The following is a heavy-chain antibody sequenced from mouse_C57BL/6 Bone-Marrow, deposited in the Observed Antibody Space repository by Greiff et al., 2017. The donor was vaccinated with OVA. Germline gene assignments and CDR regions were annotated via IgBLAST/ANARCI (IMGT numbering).Heavy chain of an antibody. Sequence: VQLKESGPELVKPGASVKISCKASGYSFTDYNMNWVKQSNGKSLEWIGVINPNYGTTSYNQKFKGKATLTVDQSSSTAYMQLNSLTSEDSAVYYCARKHDYDGYYYAMDYWGQGTSVTVSS. CDR1: GYSFTDYN. J-gene: IGHJ4*01. D-gene: IGHD2-4*01. V-gene: IGHV1-39*01. CDR2: INPNYGTT. CDR3: ARKHDYDGYYYAMDY.